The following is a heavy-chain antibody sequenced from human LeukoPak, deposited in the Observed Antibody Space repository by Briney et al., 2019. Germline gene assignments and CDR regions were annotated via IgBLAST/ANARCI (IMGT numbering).Heavy chain of an antibody. CDR2: IYYSGST. D-gene: IGHD3-10*01. J-gene: IGHJ5*02. CDR3: ARDLRYGSGSYYWFDP. V-gene: IGHV4-59*01. Sequence: SETLSLTCTVSGGSISSYYWSWIRQPPGKGLEWIGYIYYSGSTNYNPSLKSRVTISVDTSKNQFSLKLSSVTAADTAVYYCARDLRYGSGSYYWFDPWGQGTLVTLSS. CDR1: GGSISSYY.